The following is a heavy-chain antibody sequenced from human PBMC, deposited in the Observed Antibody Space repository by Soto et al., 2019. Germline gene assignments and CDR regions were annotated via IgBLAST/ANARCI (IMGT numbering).Heavy chain of an antibody. Sequence: GGSLRLSCAASGFAFSSYWMHWVRQAPGKGLVWVSRIDPYETGINYADSVKGRFTISRDNAKNTLYLQMNSLRAEDTAVYYCTRHTFGGRHSWGQGTLVTVSS. D-gene: IGHD2-15*01. CDR2: IDPYETGI. V-gene: IGHV3-74*01. CDR3: TRHTFGGRHS. J-gene: IGHJ4*02. CDR1: GFAFSSYW.